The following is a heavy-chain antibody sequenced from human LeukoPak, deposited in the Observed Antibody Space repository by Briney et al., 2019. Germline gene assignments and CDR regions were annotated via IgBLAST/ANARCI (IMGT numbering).Heavy chain of an antibody. J-gene: IGHJ4*02. CDR2: INPNSGGT. Sequence: ASVKVSCKASGYTFTGYYMHWVRQAPGQGLEWMGWINPNSGGTNYAQKFQGRVTMTRDTSISTAYMELSRLRSDNTAVYYCAREFYYGDYFFMSSFWGQGTLVTVSS. CDR1: GYTFTGYY. CDR3: AREFYYGDYFFMSSF. D-gene: IGHD4-17*01. V-gene: IGHV1-2*02.